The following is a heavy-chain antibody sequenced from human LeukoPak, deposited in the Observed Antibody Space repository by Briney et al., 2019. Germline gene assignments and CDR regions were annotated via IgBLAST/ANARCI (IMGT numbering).Heavy chain of an antibody. CDR2: ISGSGGST. V-gene: IGHV3-23*01. Sequence: GGSLRLSCAASGFTFSSYGMSWVRQAPGKGLEWVSAISGSGGSTYYADSVKGRFIISRDNAKSSLHLQMSSLRAEDAAVYYCASLPLLPYYGSGSSGYYYYYMDVWGKGTTVTISS. D-gene: IGHD3-10*01. CDR1: GFTFSSYG. J-gene: IGHJ6*03. CDR3: ASLPLLPYYGSGSSGYYYYYMDV.